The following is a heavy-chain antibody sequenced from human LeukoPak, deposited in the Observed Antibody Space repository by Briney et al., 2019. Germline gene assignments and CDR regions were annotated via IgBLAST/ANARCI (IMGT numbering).Heavy chain of an antibody. J-gene: IGHJ4*02. CDR3: AKRVDPNYFDY. Sequence: PGGSLRLSCTASGFAFDEHGMSWVRQVPGKGLEWVSAISGSGGSTYYADSVRGRFTISRDNSKNTLYLQMNSLRAEDTAVYYCAKRVDPNYFDYWGQGTLVTVSS. CDR2: ISGSGGST. D-gene: IGHD3-9*01. V-gene: IGHV3-23*01. CDR1: GFAFDEHG.